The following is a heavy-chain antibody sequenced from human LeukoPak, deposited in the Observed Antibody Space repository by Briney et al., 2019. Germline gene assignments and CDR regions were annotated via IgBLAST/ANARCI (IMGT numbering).Heavy chain of an antibody. J-gene: IGHJ4*02. Sequence: SETLSLTFTVPGASISSYYCSLIRQPPGKGLEWIGYIYYSGSTNHNPSLKSRVTISVDTSKNHFSLKLSSVTAADTAVYYCARARDPGSFNRAFDFWGQGTLVTVSS. CDR1: GASISSYY. CDR2: IYYSGST. D-gene: IGHD3-10*01. CDR3: ARARDPGSFNRAFDF. V-gene: IGHV4-59*01.